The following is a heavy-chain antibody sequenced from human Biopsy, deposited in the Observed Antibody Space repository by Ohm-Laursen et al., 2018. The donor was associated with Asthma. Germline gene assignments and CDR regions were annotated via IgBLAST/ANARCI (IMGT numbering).Heavy chain of an antibody. J-gene: IGHJ6*02. Sequence: SSVKVSCKASGHSFSNYAISWVRQAPGQGLEWMGGLIPVLGTPDHAQMFEGRVTITADESTSTAYMELSSLSSEDTAVYYCARGYSGSDRIVYYYSGLEVWGQGTTVTVSS. V-gene: IGHV1-69*01. CDR3: ARGYSGSDRIVYYYSGLEV. CDR1: GHSFSNYA. CDR2: LIPVLGTP. D-gene: IGHD5-12*01.